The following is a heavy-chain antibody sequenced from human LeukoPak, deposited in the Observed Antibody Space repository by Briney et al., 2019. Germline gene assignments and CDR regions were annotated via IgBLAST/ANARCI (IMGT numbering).Heavy chain of an antibody. Sequence: SEKLSLTCTVSGGSISSYYWSWIRQPAGKGLEWIGRIYTSGSTNYNPSLKSRVTMSVDTSKNQFSLKLSSVTAADTAVYYCASSKVPWDFDYGGQVNLVNVSS. CDR2: IYTSGST. V-gene: IGHV4-4*07. J-gene: IGHJ4*02. D-gene: IGHD1-1*01. CDR3: ASSKVPWDFDY. CDR1: GGSISSYY.